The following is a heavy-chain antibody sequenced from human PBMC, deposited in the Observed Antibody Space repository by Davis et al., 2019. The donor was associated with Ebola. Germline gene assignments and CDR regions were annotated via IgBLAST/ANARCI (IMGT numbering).Heavy chain of an antibody. Sequence: AASVKVSCKASGGTFSSYTITWVRQAPGQGLEWVGSIIPILGIADYAQKFQGRVTITADKSTSTASMELSSLRSEDTAVYYCARVAGTAIRAYYFDYWGQGTLVTVSS. CDR3: ARVAGTAIRAYYFDY. CDR1: GGTFSSYT. J-gene: IGHJ4*02. D-gene: IGHD2-21*02. V-gene: IGHV1-69*02. CDR2: IIPILGIA.